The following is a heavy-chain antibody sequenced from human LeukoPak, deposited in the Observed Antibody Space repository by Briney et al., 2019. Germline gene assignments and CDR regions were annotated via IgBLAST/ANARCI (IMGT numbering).Heavy chain of an antibody. V-gene: IGHV3-7*01. Sequence: GGSLRLSCAASGFTFTTYWMSWVRQPPGKGLEWVANIKQDGTEKYYVDSVKGRFTISRDNAKNSLYLQMNSLRVEDTAIYHCAKVAHYYYGSGSYYFFEHWGQGTPVTASS. CDR2: IKQDGTEK. CDR1: GFTFTTYW. D-gene: IGHD3-10*01. CDR3: AKVAHYYYGSGSYYFFEH. J-gene: IGHJ4*02.